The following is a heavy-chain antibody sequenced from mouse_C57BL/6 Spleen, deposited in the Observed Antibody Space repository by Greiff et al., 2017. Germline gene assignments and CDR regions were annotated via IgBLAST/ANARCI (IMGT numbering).Heavy chain of an antibody. CDR3: ARSSHSYSYDEGDDMDY. D-gene: IGHD2-12*01. V-gene: IGHV1-12*01. J-gene: IGHJ4*01. CDR1: GYTFTSYN. Sequence: QVQLQQSGAELVRPGASVKMSCKASGYTFTSYNMHWVKQTPRKGLEWIGAIYPGNGDTSYNQKFKGKATLTVDKSSSTAYMQLSSLTSEDSAVXLCARSSHSYSYDEGDDMDYWGQGTTVTVSS. CDR2: IYPGNGDT.